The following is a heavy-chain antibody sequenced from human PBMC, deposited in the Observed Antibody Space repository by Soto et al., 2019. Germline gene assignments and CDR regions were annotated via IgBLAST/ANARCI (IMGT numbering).Heavy chain of an antibody. CDR3: ARDPNFYSSDSVDY. CDR1: GFTFSSYS. CDR2: ISSSSSTI. V-gene: IGHV3-48*01. D-gene: IGHD6-25*01. J-gene: IGHJ4*02. Sequence: EVQLVESGGGLVQPGGSLRLSCAASGFTFSSYSMNWVRQAPGKGLEWVSYISSSSSTIYYADSVKGRFTISRDNAKNSLYLQMNSLRAEDTAVYYCARDPNFYSSDSVDYWGQGTLVTVSS.